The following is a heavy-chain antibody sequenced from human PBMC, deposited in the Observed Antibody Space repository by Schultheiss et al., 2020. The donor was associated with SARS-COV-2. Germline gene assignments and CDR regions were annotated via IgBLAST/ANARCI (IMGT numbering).Heavy chain of an antibody. D-gene: IGHD3-22*01. V-gene: IGHV3-48*03. CDR2: ISSGDNTM. J-gene: IGHJ4*02. Sequence: LKISCAASGFTFSSYEMIWVRQAPGKGLEWISYISSGDNTMYYADSVKGRFTISRDNAKNSLYLQMNSLRAEDTAVYYCARVKGYYDRRDYWGQGTLVTVSS. CDR1: GFTFSSYE. CDR3: ARVKGYYDRRDY.